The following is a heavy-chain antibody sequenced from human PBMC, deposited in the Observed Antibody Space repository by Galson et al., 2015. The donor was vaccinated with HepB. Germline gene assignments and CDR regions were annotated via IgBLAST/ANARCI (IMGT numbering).Heavy chain of an antibody. Sequence: SLRLSCAASGFTFSDYYMSWIRQAPGKGLEWISYISSSSIYTNYANAVKARFTISRDNAKNSLYLQMNSLRAGDTAVYYCARVADVDYGDHSHFDHWGQGTLVTVSS. CDR2: ISSSSIYT. J-gene: IGHJ4*02. V-gene: IGHV3-11*06. CDR3: ARVADVDYGDHSHFDH. CDR1: GFTFSDYY. D-gene: IGHD4-17*01.